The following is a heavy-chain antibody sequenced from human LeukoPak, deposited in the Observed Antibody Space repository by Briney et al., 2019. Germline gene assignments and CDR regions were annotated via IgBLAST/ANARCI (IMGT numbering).Heavy chain of an antibody. D-gene: IGHD3-22*01. CDR3: ARVGNSSGLPYYYYYMDV. CDR1: GFTLSSYA. Sequence: GRSLRLSCAASGFTLSSYAMHWVRQAPGKGLEWVAVISYDGSNKYYADSVKGRFTISRDNSKNTLYLQMNSLRAEDTAVYYWARVGNSSGLPYYYYYMDVWGKGTTVTVSS. J-gene: IGHJ6*03. V-gene: IGHV3-30*01. CDR2: ISYDGSNK.